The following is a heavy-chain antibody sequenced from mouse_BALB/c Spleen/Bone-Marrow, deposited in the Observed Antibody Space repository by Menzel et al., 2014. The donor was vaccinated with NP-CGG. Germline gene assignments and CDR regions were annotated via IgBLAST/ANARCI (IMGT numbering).Heavy chain of an antibody. CDR1: GFSLTGYG. CDR3: ASSTTXXXXXXXXX. CDR2: XWGDGST. Sequence: QVQLQQSGPGLVAPSQSLSITCTVSGFSLTGYGVNWVRQPPGKGLEWLGLXWGDGSTDYNSALKSRLIISKDNDKSLVFLKMNILQTDDTARYYCASSTTXXXXXXXXXWGQGTSVTXSS. V-gene: IGHV2-6-7*01. D-gene: IGHD2-14*01. J-gene: IGHJ4*01.